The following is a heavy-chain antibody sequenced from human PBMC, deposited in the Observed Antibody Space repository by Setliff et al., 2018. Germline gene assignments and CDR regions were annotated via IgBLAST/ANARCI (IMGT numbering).Heavy chain of an antibody. V-gene: IGHV4-34*01. J-gene: IGHJ4*01. Sequence: SETLSLTCAVYGGSFSGYYWSWIRQPPGKGLEWIGEINHSGSTNYNPSLKSRVTISVDTSKNQFSLKLSSVTAADTAVYYCARGGRISYRPSSSWYILDYWGHGPLVTVSS. CDR3: ARGGRISYRPSSSWYILDY. CDR2: INHSGST. D-gene: IGHD6-13*01. CDR1: GGSFSGYY.